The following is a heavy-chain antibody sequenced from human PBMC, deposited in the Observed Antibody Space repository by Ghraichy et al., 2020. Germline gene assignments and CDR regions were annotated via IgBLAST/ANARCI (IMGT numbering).Heavy chain of an antibody. Sequence: SETLSLTCTVSGGSVSSGSYYWSWIRQPPGKGLEWIGYIYYSGSTNYNPSLKSRVTISVDTSKNQFSLKLSSVTAADTAVYYCARGIGYSSSWYHYYYYGMDVWGQGTTVTVSS. D-gene: IGHD6-13*01. CDR2: IYYSGST. J-gene: IGHJ6*02. CDR3: ARGIGYSSSWYHYYYYGMDV. V-gene: IGHV4-61*01. CDR1: GGSVSSGSYY.